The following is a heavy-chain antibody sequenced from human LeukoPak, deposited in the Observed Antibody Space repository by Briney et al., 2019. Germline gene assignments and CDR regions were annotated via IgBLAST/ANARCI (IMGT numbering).Heavy chain of an antibody. Sequence: GGSLRLSCAASGFTFSSYSMNWVRQAPGKGLEWVSSISSSSSYIYYADSVKGRFTISRDNAKNSLYLQMNSLRAEDTAVYYGATLRYYDSSGYPVDYWGQGTLVTVPS. CDR2: ISSSSSYI. J-gene: IGHJ4*02. V-gene: IGHV3-21*01. D-gene: IGHD3-22*01. CDR3: ATLRYYDSSGYPVDY. CDR1: GFTFSSYS.